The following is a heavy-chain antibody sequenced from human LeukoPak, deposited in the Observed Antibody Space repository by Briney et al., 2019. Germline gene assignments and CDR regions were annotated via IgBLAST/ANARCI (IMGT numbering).Heavy chain of an antibody. D-gene: IGHD4-17*01. Sequence: ASVKVSCKASGYTFTTYGISWVRQAPGQGLEWMGWISAYNANTNYAQKLQGRVTMTTDTSTSTAYMELRSLRSDDTAVYYCARTGYGDYEGWFDPWGQGTLVTVSS. CDR2: ISAYNANT. CDR1: GYTFTTYG. J-gene: IGHJ5*02. V-gene: IGHV1-18*01. CDR3: ARTGYGDYEGWFDP.